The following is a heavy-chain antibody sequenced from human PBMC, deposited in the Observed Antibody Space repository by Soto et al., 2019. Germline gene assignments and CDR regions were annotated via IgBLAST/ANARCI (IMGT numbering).Heavy chain of an antibody. V-gene: IGHV3-13*01. J-gene: IGHJ6*02. Sequence: EVQLVESGGGLVQPGGSLRLSCAASGFTFSSYDMHWVRQATGKGLEWVSAIGTAGDTYYPGSVKGRFTISRANAKNSLDLQMNSLRAWDTAVYYCARERPYYDILPGYHLAYYGMDVWGQGTTVTVSS. CDR1: GFTFSSYD. D-gene: IGHD3-9*01. CDR2: IGTAGDT. CDR3: ARERPYYDILPGYHLAYYGMDV.